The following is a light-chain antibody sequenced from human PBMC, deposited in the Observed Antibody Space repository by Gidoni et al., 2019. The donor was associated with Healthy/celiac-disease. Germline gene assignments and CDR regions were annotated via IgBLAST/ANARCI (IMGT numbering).Light chain of an antibody. CDR1: SSNIGSNT. Sequence: SLLTQPPSASGTPGHRVTISCSGSSSNIGSNTVNWYQQLPGTAPKLLIYSNNQRPSGVPDRFPGSKSGTSASLAISGLQSEDEADYYCAAWDDSLNGYWVFGGGTKLTVL. CDR2: SNN. CDR3: AAWDDSLNGYWV. J-gene: IGLJ3*02. V-gene: IGLV1-44*01.